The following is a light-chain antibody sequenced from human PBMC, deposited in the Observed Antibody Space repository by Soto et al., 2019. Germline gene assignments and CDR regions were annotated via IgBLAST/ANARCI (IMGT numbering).Light chain of an antibody. J-gene: IGLJ3*02. CDR1: SSDDGRYDY. CDR3: CSFAGPTTWV. Sequence: QSALTQPASVSGSPGQSITISCTGTSSDDGRYDYVSWYQQQPGKAPKLIIYEVTRRPSGLSDRLSGSKSGNTASLTISGLQAEDEADYYCCSFAGPTTWVFGGGTKLTVL. V-gene: IGLV2-23*02. CDR2: EVT.